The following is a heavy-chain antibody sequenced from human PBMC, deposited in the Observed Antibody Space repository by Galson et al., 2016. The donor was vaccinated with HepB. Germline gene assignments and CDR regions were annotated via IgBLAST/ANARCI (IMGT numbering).Heavy chain of an antibody. CDR1: GFTFINYA. CDR2: VTDIGAT. D-gene: IGHD1-20*01. J-gene: IGHJ4*02. Sequence: SLRFSCAASGFTFINYAMWWARQAPGKGLEWVSAVTDIGATYYAPSVKGRFTVSRDNSRNTISLQMSNLRAEDTALYYCARGNNWKLEFWGQGTPVTVSS. V-gene: IGHV3-23*01. CDR3: ARGNNWKLEF.